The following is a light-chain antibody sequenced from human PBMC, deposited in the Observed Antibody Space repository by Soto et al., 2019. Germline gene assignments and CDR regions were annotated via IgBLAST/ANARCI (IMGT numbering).Light chain of an antibody. CDR3: SAFTGTTYV. CDR1: SSDMWGNNY. J-gene: IGLJ1*01. Sequence: QSALTQPASVSGSPGQSITISCTGASSDMWGNNYVSWYQHYPGKAPKLMICDVSNRPSGVSDRFSGSKSGNTASLTISGLQAEDEADYYCSAFTGTTYVFGTEAKVTVL. CDR2: DVS. V-gene: IGLV2-14*03.